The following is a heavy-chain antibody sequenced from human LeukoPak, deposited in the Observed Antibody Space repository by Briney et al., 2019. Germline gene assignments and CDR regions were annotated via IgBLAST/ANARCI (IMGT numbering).Heavy chain of an antibody. CDR3: ASQTYSGSYYSTVIDY. V-gene: IGHV4-31*03. CDR1: GGSISSGGYY. Sequence: PSETLSLTCTVSGGSISSGGYYWSWIRQHPGKGLEWIGYIYYSGSTYYNPSLKSRVTISVDTSKNQFSLKLSSVTAADTAVYYRASQTYSGSYYSTVIDYWGQGTLVTVSS. D-gene: IGHD1-26*01. J-gene: IGHJ4*02. CDR2: IYYSGST.